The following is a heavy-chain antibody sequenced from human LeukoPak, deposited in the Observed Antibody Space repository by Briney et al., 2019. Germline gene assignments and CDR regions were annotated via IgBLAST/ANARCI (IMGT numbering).Heavy chain of an antibody. CDR2: ISGSGNST. CDR1: GFTFSSYA. D-gene: IGHD3-22*01. J-gene: IGHJ4*02. V-gene: IGHV3-23*01. CDR3: GKTTTGYSSGRYPGWPVDY. Sequence: PGGSLRLSCAASGFTFSSYAMSWVRQAPGKGLEWVSLISGSGNSTYYADSVKGRFTISRDNSKNTVYLQMDSLKVEDTAVYYCGKTTTGYSSGRYPGWPVDYWGQGTLVTVSS.